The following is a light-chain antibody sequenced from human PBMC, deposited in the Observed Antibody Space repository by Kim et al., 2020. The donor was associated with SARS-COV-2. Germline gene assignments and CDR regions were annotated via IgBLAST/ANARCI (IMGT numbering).Light chain of an antibody. Sequence: DIQMTQSPSSLSASVGDRVTITCRASQSISSYLNWYQQKPGKAPKLLIYAASSLQSGVPSRFSGSGSGTDFTLTISSLQPEDFATYYCQQGYSTPLTFGGGTKVAIK. J-gene: IGKJ4*01. CDR3: QQGYSTPLT. V-gene: IGKV1-39*01. CDR2: AAS. CDR1: QSISSY.